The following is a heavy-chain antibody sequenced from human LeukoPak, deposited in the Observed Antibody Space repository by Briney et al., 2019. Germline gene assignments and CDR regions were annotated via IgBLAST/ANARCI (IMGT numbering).Heavy chain of an antibody. D-gene: IGHD6-6*01. CDR2: ISSGSTYM. CDR3: GRVGGRSKAAKGDAFDI. Sequence: GGSLRLSCAASGFTFSSYGMHWVRQAPGKGLEWVSSISSGSTYMYYADSVKGRFTISRDNAQNSIYLQMNSLRAEDTAVYYCGRVGGRSKAAKGDAFDIWGQGTMVTVSS. J-gene: IGHJ3*02. CDR1: GFTFSSYG. V-gene: IGHV3-21*01.